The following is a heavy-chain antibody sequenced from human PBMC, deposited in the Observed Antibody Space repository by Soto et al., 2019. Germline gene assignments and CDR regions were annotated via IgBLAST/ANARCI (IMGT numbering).Heavy chain of an antibody. CDR2: FDPEDGET. Sequence: ASVKVSCKVSGYTLTELSMHWVRQAPGKGLEWMGGFDPEDGETIYAQKFQGRVTMTEDTSTDTAYMELSSLRSEDTAVYYCATSGITIFGVVSLNWFDPWGQGTLVTVSS. D-gene: IGHD3-3*01. V-gene: IGHV1-24*01. J-gene: IGHJ5*02. CDR1: GYTLTELS. CDR3: ATSGITIFGVVSLNWFDP.